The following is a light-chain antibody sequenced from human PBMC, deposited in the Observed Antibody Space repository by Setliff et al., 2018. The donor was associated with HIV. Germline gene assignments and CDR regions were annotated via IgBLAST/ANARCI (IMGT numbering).Light chain of an antibody. V-gene: IGLV2-14*01. Sequence: QSVLTQPASVSGSPGQSITISCTGTSSDVGGYNYVSWYQHHPGKAPKLMIYEVTNRPSGVSNRFSGSKSGNTASLTISGLQADDEADYYCSSYTTTSTTVFGTGTKVTVL. J-gene: IGLJ1*01. CDR1: SSDVGGYNY. CDR3: SSYTTTSTTV. CDR2: EVT.